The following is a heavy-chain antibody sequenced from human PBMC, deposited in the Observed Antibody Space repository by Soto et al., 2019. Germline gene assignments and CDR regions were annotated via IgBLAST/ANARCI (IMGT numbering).Heavy chain of an antibody. J-gene: IGHJ2*01. Sequence: EVQLLESGGGLVQPGESLRLSCDGSGFTFPNYGMTWVRQAPGQGLEWVSSVSGDGFTAYYADSVKGRFTISRVNSKNTVYVQMNSLRAEDTAVYYCAKEASVPSFGEFWFFDLWGRGTPVTVSS. CDR2: VSGDGFTA. V-gene: IGHV3-23*01. CDR1: GFTFPNYG. D-gene: IGHD3-10*01. CDR3: AKEASVPSFGEFWFFDL.